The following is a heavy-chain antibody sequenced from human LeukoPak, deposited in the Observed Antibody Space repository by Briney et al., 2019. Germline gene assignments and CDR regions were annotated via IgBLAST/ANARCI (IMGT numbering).Heavy chain of an antibody. D-gene: IGHD3-10*01. CDR1: GYTFTGYY. Sequence: GASVKVSCKASGYTFTGYYMHWVRQAPGQGLEWMGWINPNSGGTNYAQKFQGRVTMTRDTSISTAYMELSRLRSDDTAVYYYARDRGYYYGSGSYPLYYYGMDVWGQGITVTVSS. CDR2: INPNSGGT. V-gene: IGHV1-2*02. CDR3: ARDRGYYYGSGSYPLYYYGMDV. J-gene: IGHJ6*02.